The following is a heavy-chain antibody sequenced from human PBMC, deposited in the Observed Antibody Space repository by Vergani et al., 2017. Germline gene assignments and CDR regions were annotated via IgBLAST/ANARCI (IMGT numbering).Heavy chain of an antibody. D-gene: IGHD2-2*01. CDR1: GGSISSYY. Sequence: QVQLQESGPGLVKPSETLSLTCTVSGGSISSYYWSWIRQPLGKGLEWIGYIYYSGSTNYNPSLKSRVTISVDTSKNQFSLKLSSVTAADTAVYYCARAVVPAARYYYYYMDVWGKGTTVTVSS. J-gene: IGHJ6*03. CDR3: ARAVVPAARYYYYYMDV. V-gene: IGHV4-59*01. CDR2: IYYSGST.